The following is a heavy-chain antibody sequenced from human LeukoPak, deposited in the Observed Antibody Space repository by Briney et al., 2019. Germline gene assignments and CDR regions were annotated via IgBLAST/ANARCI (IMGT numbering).Heavy chain of an antibody. CDR2: TNPSGGST. CDR3: ARDWDIVVVPAAPMAGYYGMDV. V-gene: IGHV1-46*01. J-gene: IGHJ6*02. D-gene: IGHD2-2*01. CDR1: GYTFTSYY. Sequence: GASVKVSCKASGYTFTSYYMHWVRQAPGQGLEWMGITNPSGGSTSYAQKFQGRVTMTRDTSTSTVYMELSSLRSEDTAVYYCARDWDIVVVPAAPMAGYYGMDVWGQGTTVTVSS.